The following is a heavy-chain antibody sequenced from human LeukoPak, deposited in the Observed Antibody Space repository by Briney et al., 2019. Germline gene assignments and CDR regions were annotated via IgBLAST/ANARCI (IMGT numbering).Heavy chain of an antibody. CDR3: AIGDF. CDR1: GFTFRSYW. CDR2: IKQDRSAK. J-gene: IGHJ4*02. Sequence: PGGSLRLSCAPPGFTFRSYWMSWVRQAPGKGLERVAHIKQDRSAKSYVSSVKGRFTISRDNAKNSLYPQMNSLRAEPTPVSSFAIGDFWRQRTLFTVSS. V-gene: IGHV3-7*03.